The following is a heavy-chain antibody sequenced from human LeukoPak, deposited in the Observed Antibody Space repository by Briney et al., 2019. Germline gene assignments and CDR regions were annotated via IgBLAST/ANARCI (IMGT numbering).Heavy chain of an antibody. J-gene: IGHJ4*02. D-gene: IGHD5-18*01. CDR2: ISWNSGSI. Sequence: GRSPRLSCAASGFTFDDYAMHWGRQAPGKGLEWVSGISWNSGSIGYADSGKGRFTLSRDNAKNSLYLQMNSLRAEDTALYYCAKDIRVTRGYSYGFDYWGQGTLVTVSS. CDR3: AKDIRVTRGYSYGFDY. CDR1: GFTFDDYA. V-gene: IGHV3-9*01.